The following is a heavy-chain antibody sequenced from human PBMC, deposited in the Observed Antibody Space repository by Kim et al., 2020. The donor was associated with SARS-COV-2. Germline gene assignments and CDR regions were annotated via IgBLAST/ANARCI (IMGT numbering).Heavy chain of an antibody. CDR3: ARDLTRGSGSQGFDY. J-gene: IGHJ4*02. D-gene: IGHD3-10*01. V-gene: IGHV3-48*01. Sequence: ADSVKGRFTISRDNARNSLYLQMNSLRAEDTAVYYCARDLTRGSGSQGFDYWGQGTMVTVSS.